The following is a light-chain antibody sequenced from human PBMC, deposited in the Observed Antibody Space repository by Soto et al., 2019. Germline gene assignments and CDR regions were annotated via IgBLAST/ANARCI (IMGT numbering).Light chain of an antibody. CDR3: QQYDSTPWT. J-gene: IGKJ1*01. CDR2: WAS. Sequence: DIVMTQSPDSLAVSLGERATINCKSSQSVLYSSNNKNYLTWYQQKPGQPPKLLFYWASTRESGVPDRFSGSGSGTDFTHTVSSLQAEDVAIYHRQQYDSTPWTFGQGTKVEIK. V-gene: IGKV4-1*01. CDR1: QSVLYSSNNKNY.